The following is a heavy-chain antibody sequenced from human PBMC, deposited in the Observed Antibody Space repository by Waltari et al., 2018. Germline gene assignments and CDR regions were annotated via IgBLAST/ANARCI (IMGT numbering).Heavy chain of an antibody. D-gene: IGHD6-13*01. CDR3: ARLSSGIAAAGPYFDY. CDR2: IYHSGST. Sequence: WGWIRQPPGKGLEWIGSIYHSGSTYYNPSLKSRVTISVDTSKNQFSLKLSSVTAADTAVYYCARLSSGIAAAGPYFDYWGQGTLVTVSS. J-gene: IGHJ4*02. V-gene: IGHV4-38-2*01.